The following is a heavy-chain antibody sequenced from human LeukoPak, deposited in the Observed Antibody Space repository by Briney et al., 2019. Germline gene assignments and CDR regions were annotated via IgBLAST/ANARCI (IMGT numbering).Heavy chain of an antibody. D-gene: IGHD1-26*01. Sequence: PSETLSLTCAVYGGSFSGYYWSWIRQPPGKGLEWIGEINHSGSTNYNPSLKSRVTISVDTSKNQFSLKLSSVTAADTAVYYCARGGRRYSGSYLIGGQGTLATVSS. CDR1: GGSFSGYY. V-gene: IGHV4-34*01. CDR3: ARGGRRYSGSYLI. CDR2: INHSGST. J-gene: IGHJ4*02.